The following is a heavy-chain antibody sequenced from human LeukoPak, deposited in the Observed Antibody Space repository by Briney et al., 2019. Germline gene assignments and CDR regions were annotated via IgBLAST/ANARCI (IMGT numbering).Heavy chain of an antibody. J-gene: IGHJ4*02. Sequence: NPSETLSLTCAVYGGSFSGYYWSWIRQPPGKGLEWIGEINHSGSTNYNPSLKSRVTISVDTSKNQFSLKLSSVTAADTAVYYCARPIDYYGSGGYYEVYFDYWGQGTLVTVSS. V-gene: IGHV4-34*01. D-gene: IGHD3-10*01. CDR1: GGSFSGYY. CDR3: ARPIDYYGSGGYYEVYFDY. CDR2: INHSGST.